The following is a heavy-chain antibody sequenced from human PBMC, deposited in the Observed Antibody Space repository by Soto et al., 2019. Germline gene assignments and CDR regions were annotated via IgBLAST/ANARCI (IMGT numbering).Heavy chain of an antibody. V-gene: IGHV1-3*01. CDR1: GYTFTSYA. J-gene: IGHJ5*02. CDR2: INAGNGDT. Sequence: QVRLVQSGAEVKKPGASVKVSCKASGYTFTSYAMHWVRQAPGQRLEWVGWINAGNGDTKYSQKFQGRVTISRDTSASTAYMELSILRSEDTAVYYCARDPYYDFWSGSNWFDPWGQGTLVTVSS. D-gene: IGHD3-3*01. CDR3: ARDPYYDFWSGSNWFDP.